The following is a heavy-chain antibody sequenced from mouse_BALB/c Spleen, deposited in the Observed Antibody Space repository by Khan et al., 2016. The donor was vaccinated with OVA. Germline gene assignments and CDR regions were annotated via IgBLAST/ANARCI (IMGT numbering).Heavy chain of an antibody. D-gene: IGHD2-1*01. J-gene: IGHJ4*01. V-gene: IGHV3-1*02. CDR3: VRDGNYMDY. CDR1: GYSITSGYS. CDR2: IYHSGSI. Sequence: EVQLQESGPDLVKPSQSLSLTCTVTGYSITSGYSWHWIRQFPGNKLEWMGYIYHSGSIKYNPSLNSRFSITRDTSKNLFFLQLNSVTTEDTATYYCVRDGNYMDYWGQGTSVTVSS.